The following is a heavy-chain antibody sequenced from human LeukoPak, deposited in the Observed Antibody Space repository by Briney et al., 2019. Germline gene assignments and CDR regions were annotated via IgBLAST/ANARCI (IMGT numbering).Heavy chain of an antibody. Sequence: SETLPLTCTVSGGSISSYYWSWIRQPAGKGLEWIGRIYTSGSTNYNPSLKSRVTMSVDTSKNQFSLKLSSVTAADTAVYYCARDFRDHTPSNYYYYYMDVWGKGTTVTVSS. J-gene: IGHJ6*03. CDR3: ARDFRDHTPSNYYYYYMDV. CDR2: IYTSGST. D-gene: IGHD5/OR15-5a*01. CDR1: GGSISSYY. V-gene: IGHV4-4*07.